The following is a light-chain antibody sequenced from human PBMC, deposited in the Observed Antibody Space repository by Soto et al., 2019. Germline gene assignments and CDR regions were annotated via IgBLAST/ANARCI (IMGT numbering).Light chain of an antibody. CDR1: QSVSSSY. CDR2: GAS. CDR3: QQYGSSLGVT. V-gene: IGKV3-20*01. Sequence: IVMTQSPATLSVSPGERATLYCRASQSVSSSYLAWYQQKPGQAPRLLIYGASSRATGIPDRFSGSGSGTDFTLTISRLEPEDFAVYYCQQYGSSLGVTFGGGTKVDIK. J-gene: IGKJ4*01.